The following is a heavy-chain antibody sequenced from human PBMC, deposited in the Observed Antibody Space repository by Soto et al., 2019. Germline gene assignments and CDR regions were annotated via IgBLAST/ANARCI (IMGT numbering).Heavy chain of an antibody. CDR2: INAGDGST. V-gene: IGHV1-46*01. CDR1: AYTFTSYA. CDR3: AIEVGCSVTSCNETHYGMDV. D-gene: IGHD2-2*01. J-gene: IGHJ6*02. Sequence: GASVKVSCKASAYTFTSYAMHWVRQAPGQGLEWMGIINAGDGSTTYAQKFQGRVTMTRDTSASTVYMELSSLRSEYTAVYYFAIEVGCSVTSCNETHYGMDVWVQGTTVTVSS.